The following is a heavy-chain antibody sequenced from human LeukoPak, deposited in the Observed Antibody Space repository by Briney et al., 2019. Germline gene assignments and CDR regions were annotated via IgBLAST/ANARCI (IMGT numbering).Heavy chain of an antibody. Sequence: ASVKVSCKASGYTFTSYDINWVRQATGQGLEWMGWMNPDSGNTGYAQKFQGRVTMTRNTSISTAYMELSSLRSEDTAVYCCARGPFGGDAFDIWGQGTMVTVSS. CDR1: GYTFTSYD. CDR3: ARGPFGGDAFDI. V-gene: IGHV1-8*01. CDR2: MNPDSGNT. D-gene: IGHD3-10*01. J-gene: IGHJ3*02.